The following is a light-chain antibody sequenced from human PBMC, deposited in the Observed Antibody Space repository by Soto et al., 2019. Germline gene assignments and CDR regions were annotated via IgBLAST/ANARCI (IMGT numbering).Light chain of an antibody. CDR1: QSVSRY. V-gene: IGKV3-11*01. Sequence: EIVLTQSPATLSLSPGERATLSCRASQSVSRYLAWYQQKPGQAPSLLIYDASNRATGIPARFSGSGSGTDFTLIIGSLEPEDFAVDYCQQRSDWPRTFGQGTKVDIK. J-gene: IGKJ1*01. CDR3: QQRSDWPRT. CDR2: DAS.